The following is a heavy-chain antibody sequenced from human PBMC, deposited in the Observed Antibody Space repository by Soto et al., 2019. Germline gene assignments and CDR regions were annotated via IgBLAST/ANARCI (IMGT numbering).Heavy chain of an antibody. J-gene: IGHJ5*02. CDR3: ASDSTGWFDP. Sequence: SETLSLTCTFSCGSVISYYWSWTRQPAGKGLEWIGRFYTSGNTNYNPSLKSRVTMSLDTSKNQFSLKLSSVTAADTAVYFCASDSTGWFDPWGQGTLVTVSS. CDR1: CGSVISYY. D-gene: IGHD7-27*01. CDR2: FYTSGNT. V-gene: IGHV4-4*07.